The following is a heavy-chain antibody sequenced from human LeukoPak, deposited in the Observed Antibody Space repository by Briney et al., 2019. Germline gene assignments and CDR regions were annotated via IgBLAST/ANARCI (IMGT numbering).Heavy chain of an antibody. CDR2: IYYSGST. D-gene: IGHD6-19*01. Sequence: SETLSLTCTVSGGSISGYYWSWVRQPPGKGLEWIGCIYYSGSTNYNPSLKSRVTIPVDTSKNQFSLKLSSVTAADTAVYFCARHLIAVAGPFDYWGQGTLVTVSS. J-gene: IGHJ4*02. CDR1: GGSISGYY. V-gene: IGHV4-59*08. CDR3: ARHLIAVAGPFDY.